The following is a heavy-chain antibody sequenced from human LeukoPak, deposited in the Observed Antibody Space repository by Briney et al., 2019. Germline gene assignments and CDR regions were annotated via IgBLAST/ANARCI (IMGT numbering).Heavy chain of an antibody. D-gene: IGHD3-22*01. J-gene: IGHJ3*02. V-gene: IGHV4-34*01. CDR2: INHSGST. CDR3: ARDYYDSSGHLAHDAFDI. Sequence: SETLSLTCAVYGGSFSGYYWSWIRQPPGKGLEWIGEINHSGSTNYNPSLKSRVTISVDTSKNQFSLKLSSVTAADTAVYCCARDYYDSSGHLAHDAFDIWGQGTMVTVSS. CDR1: GGSFSGYY.